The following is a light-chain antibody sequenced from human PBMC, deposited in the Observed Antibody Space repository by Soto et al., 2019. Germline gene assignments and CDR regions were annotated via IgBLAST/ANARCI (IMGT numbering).Light chain of an antibody. Sequence: QSVLTQPPSAPGTPGQRVTISCSGSSSNIGSNYVYWYQQLPGTAPKLLIYSNNQRPSGVPDRFSGSKSGTSASLAISGLRSEDEADYYCAAWDDSLSGVVFGGGTKLTVL. J-gene: IGLJ2*01. CDR2: SNN. CDR3: AAWDDSLSGVV. CDR1: SSNIGSNY. V-gene: IGLV1-47*02.